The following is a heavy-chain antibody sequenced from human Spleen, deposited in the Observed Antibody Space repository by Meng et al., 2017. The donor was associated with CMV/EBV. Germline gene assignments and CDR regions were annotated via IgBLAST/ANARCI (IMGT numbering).Heavy chain of an antibody. D-gene: IGHD3-3*01. Sequence: SGKDTGYAYREYVMHWVRQAHGQGHEGMEWINPKSGVTNYAQRFQDRVTMTTDTSIRTVYMDLSRLTSDDTAIFYCARDLGVGAAGYWGQGTLVTVSS. CDR2: INPKSGVT. CDR3: ARDLGVGAAGY. J-gene: IGHJ4*01. CDR1: GYAYREYV. V-gene: IGHV1-2*02.